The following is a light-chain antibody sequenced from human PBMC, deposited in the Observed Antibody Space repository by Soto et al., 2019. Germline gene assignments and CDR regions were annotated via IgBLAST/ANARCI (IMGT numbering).Light chain of an antibody. V-gene: IGKV3-11*01. CDR2: DTV. CDR3: QHRRNWPWT. J-gene: IGKJ1*01. Sequence: EIVLTQYPVTLSLSPGERATLSCRASQCVSSYLAWYQQNPGQAPRLLIYDTVNRATGIPARFSGSGSGTDFTLTISSLEPEDFVVYYCQHRRNWPWTFGQGTRVEI. CDR1: QCVSSY.